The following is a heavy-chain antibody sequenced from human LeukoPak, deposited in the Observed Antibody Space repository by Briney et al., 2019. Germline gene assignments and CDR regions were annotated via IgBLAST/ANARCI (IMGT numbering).Heavy chain of an antibody. D-gene: IGHD3-16*02. Sequence: GGSVKVSCKASGYIFTGYYMHWVRQAPGQGLEWMGWINTDSGGTNYAQKFQGRVTLTRDTSITTAYMELNRLRSDDTAVYYCARGTSIVQGIIDYWGQGTLVTVSS. V-gene: IGHV1-2*02. CDR2: INTDSGGT. J-gene: IGHJ4*02. CDR1: GYIFTGYY. CDR3: ARGTSIVQGIIDY.